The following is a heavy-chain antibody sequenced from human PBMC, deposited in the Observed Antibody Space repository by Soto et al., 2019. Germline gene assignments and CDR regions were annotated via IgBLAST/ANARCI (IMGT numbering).Heavy chain of an antibody. Sequence: EVQLVETGGGLIQPGGSLRLSCAASGFTVSETYMSWVRQAPGKGLEWVSVIYSRGTTYYADSVKGQFTISRDTSKNTVYLQMNRLRVEDTAVYYCARDRYGMDVWGQGTMVTVSS. J-gene: IGHJ6*02. V-gene: IGHV3-53*02. CDR1: GFTVSETY. CDR2: IYSRGTT. CDR3: ARDRYGMDV.